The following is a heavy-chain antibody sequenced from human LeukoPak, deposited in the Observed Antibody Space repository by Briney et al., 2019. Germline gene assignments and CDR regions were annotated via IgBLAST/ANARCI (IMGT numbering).Heavy chain of an antibody. CDR3: ARHGWLRWLGQYYYYYMDV. Sequence: SETLSLTCTVSGGSISSVSYYWSWIREPAGKGLEWIGRIYTSGSTEYNPSLKSRVTVSVDTSKNQFSLKLSSVTAADTAVYYCARHGWLRWLGQYYYYYMDVWGKGTTVTISS. V-gene: IGHV4-61*02. CDR1: GGSISSVSYY. J-gene: IGHJ6*03. D-gene: IGHD5-12*01. CDR2: IYTSGST.